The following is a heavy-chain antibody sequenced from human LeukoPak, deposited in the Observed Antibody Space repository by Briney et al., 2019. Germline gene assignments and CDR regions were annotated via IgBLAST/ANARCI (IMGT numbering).Heavy chain of an antibody. CDR1: GGSISSYY. CDR3: ARALSAAGLHKYNWFDP. D-gene: IGHD6-13*01. J-gene: IGHJ5*02. V-gene: IGHV4-4*07. CDR2: IYTSGST. Sequence: SETLSLTCTVSGGSISSYYWSWIRQPAGKGLEWIGRIYTSGSTNYNPSLKSRVTMPVDTSKNQFSLKLSSVTAADTAVYYCARALSAAGLHKYNWFDPWGQGTLVTVSS.